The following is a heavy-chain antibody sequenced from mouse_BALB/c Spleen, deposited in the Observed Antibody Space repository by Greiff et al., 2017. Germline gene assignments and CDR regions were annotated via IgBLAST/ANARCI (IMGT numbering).Heavy chain of an antibody. CDR2: INPDSSTI. J-gene: IGHJ3*01. Sequence: EVQVVESGGGLVQPGGSLKLSCAASGFDFSRYWMSWVRQAPGKGLEWIGEINPDSSTINYTPSLKDKFIISRDNAKNTLYLQMSKVRSEDTALYYCAREYDYDWFAYWGQGTLVTVSA. V-gene: IGHV4-1*02. CDR1: GFDFSRYW. D-gene: IGHD2-4*01. CDR3: AREYDYDWFAY.